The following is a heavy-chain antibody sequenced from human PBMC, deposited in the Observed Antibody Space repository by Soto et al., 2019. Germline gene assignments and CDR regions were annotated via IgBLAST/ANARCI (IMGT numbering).Heavy chain of an antibody. CDR3: ARDRTRDSSGYSTIDY. CDR2: IWYDGSNK. Sequence: PGGSLRLSCAASGFTFSSYGTHWVRQAPGKGLEWVAVIWYDGSNKYYADSVKGRFTISRDNSKNTLYLQMNSLRAEDTAVYYCARDRTRDSSGYSTIDYWGPGTLVTVSS. J-gene: IGHJ4*02. CDR1: GFTFSSYG. D-gene: IGHD3-22*01. V-gene: IGHV3-33*01.